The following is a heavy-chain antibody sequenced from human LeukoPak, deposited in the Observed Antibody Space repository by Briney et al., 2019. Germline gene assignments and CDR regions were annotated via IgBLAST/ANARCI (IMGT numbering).Heavy chain of an antibody. CDR2: INGDGRNI. J-gene: IGHJ6*04. Sequence: PGGSLRLSCVASGFTFSSYWMHWVRQDPRKGLVWVSRINGDGRNINYADSVRGRFTISRDNAKNTLYLQMNTLRVEDTAVYYCANCIYCTNGPGTWDVWGKGTTVTVSS. V-gene: IGHV3-74*01. D-gene: IGHD2-8*01. CDR3: ANCIYCTNGPGTWDV. CDR1: GFTFSSYW.